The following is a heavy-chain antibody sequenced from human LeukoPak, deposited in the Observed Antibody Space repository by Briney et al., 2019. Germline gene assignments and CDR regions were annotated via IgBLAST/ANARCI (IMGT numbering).Heavy chain of an antibody. V-gene: IGHV3-23*01. J-gene: IGHJ4*02. D-gene: IGHD3-22*01. Sequence: GGSLRLSCAASGFTFSNYAMSWVRQAPGKGLEWVSAISGSGGSTYYADSVKGRFTISRDNSKNTLYLQMNSLRADDTAVYYCASNGFRYYYDSSGYKPEYFDYWGQGTLVTVSS. CDR2: ISGSGGST. CDR1: GFTFSNYA. CDR3: ASNGFRYYYDSSGYKPEYFDY.